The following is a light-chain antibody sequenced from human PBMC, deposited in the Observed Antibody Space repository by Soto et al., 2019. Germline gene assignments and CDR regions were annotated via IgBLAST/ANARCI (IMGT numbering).Light chain of an antibody. CDR2: EVT. CDR3: SSYTSGSTYV. Sequence: SALTQPASVSGSPGQSITISCTGTSSDVGGYNYVSWYQQHPGKAPKLIIYEVTNRPSEISNRFSGSKSGNTASLTISELQAEDDDEYYCSSYTSGSTYVFGTGTKVTVL. J-gene: IGLJ1*01. V-gene: IGLV2-14*01. CDR1: SSDVGGYNY.